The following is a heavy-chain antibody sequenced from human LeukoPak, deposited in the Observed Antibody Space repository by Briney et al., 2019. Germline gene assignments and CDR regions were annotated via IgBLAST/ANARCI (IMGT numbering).Heavy chain of an antibody. CDR1: GGSISSGGYY. Sequence: SETLSLTCTVSGGSISSGGYYWSWIRQHPGKGLEWIGYIYYSGSTYYNPSLKSRVTISVDTSKNQFSLKLSSVTAADTAVYYCARGHGPGPRRYYYGMDVWGQGTTVTVSS. CDR3: ARGHGPGPRRYYYGMDV. D-gene: IGHD6-6*01. J-gene: IGHJ6*02. CDR2: IYYSGST. V-gene: IGHV4-31*03.